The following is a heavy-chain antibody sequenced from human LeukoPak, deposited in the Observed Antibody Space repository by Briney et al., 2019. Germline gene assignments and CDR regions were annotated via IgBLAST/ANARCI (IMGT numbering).Heavy chain of an antibody. CDR3: ARGKSILWFGELYYYATDV. Sequence: LGTLSHTSVVYVGSSCGYLWSCGREPPGKGRGGSGEINQSVSTDYNPSIKSRVSIPSDTSKNQSSLKLSSETAADTAVYYCARGKSILWFGELYYYATDVWGQGTTVTVSS. D-gene: IGHD3-10*01. CDR1: VGSSCGYL. J-gene: IGHJ6*02. CDR2: INQSVST. V-gene: IGHV4-34*01.